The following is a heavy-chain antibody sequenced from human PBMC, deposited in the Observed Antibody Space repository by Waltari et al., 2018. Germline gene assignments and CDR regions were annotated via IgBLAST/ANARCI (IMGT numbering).Heavy chain of an antibody. CDR2: IYNREST. V-gene: IGHV4-38-2*01. J-gene: IGHJ4*02. CDR1: GYSISSGYY. Sequence: QVQLQESGPGLVKPSETLSLTCAVSGYSISSGYYWGWIRQPPGKGLEWIGSIYNRESTYYNPSLKVRVTISVDTSKNQFSLKLSSGTAADTAVYYCARGDGYYDSSGSWFDYWGQGTLVTVSS. CDR3: ARGDGYYDSSGSWFDY. D-gene: IGHD3-22*01.